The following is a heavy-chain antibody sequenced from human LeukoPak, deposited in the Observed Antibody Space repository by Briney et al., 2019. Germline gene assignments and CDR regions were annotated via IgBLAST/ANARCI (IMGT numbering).Heavy chain of an antibody. CDR1: GYTFTSYG. D-gene: IGHD6-19*01. J-gene: IGHJ6*02. V-gene: IGHV1-18*01. CDR3: ARAGLMYSSGLDPADYYYYYGMDV. CDR2: ISAYNGNT. Sequence: ASVKVSCKASGYTFTSYGISWVRQAPGQGLEWMGWISAYNGNTNYAQKLQGRVTMTTDTSTSTAYMELRSLRSDDTAVYYCARAGLMYSSGLDPADYYYYYGMDVGGQGTTVTVSS.